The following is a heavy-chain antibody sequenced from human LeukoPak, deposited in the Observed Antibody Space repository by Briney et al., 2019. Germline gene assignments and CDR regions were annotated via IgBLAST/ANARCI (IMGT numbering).Heavy chain of an antibody. D-gene: IGHD3/OR15-3a*01. CDR2: IKRKGDDGTI. CDR1: GFTFSNAW. Sequence: GGSQRLSCAASGFTFSNAWMSWVRQAPGRGLEWVGRIKRKGDDGTIDYAAPVKGRLSISRDDSKNTLYLQMNSLKSEDTAVYYCTAGTGRSDFDYWGQGTLVTVSS. CDR3: TAGTGRSDFDY. V-gene: IGHV3-15*01. J-gene: IGHJ4*02.